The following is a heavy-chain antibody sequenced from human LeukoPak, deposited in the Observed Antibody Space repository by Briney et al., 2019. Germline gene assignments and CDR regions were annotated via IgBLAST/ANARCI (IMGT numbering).Heavy chain of an antibody. J-gene: IGHJ4*02. CDR2: ISAYNGNT. CDR3: AREYSGYDWGHFDY. CDR1: GYTFTSYG. D-gene: IGHD5-12*01. Sequence: ASVKVSCKASGYTFTSYGISWVRQAPGQGLEWMGWISAYNGNTNYAQKLQGRVTMTTDTSTSTAYIELRSLRSDDTAVYYCAREYSGYDWGHFDYWGQRTLVTVSS. V-gene: IGHV1-18*01.